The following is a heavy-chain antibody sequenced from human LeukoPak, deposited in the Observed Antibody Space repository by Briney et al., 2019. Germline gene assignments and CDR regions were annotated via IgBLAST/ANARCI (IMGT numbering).Heavy chain of an antibody. CDR2: IFHTGTT. CDR3: AVLEGYYSGSGNYS. V-gene: IGHV4-4*02. D-gene: IGHD3-10*01. J-gene: IGHJ4*02. Sequence: SETLSLTCAVSGTSISNNNWWNWVRQPPGKGLEWVGDIFHTGTTNYNSSLKSRVTISLDKSKNQFSLKLTSVTAADTAVYYCAVLEGYYSGSGNYSWGQGTLVTVSS. CDR1: GTSISNNNW.